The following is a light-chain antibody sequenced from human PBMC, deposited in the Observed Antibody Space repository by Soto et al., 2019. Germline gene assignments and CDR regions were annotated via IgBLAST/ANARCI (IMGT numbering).Light chain of an antibody. CDR3: AAWDDSLNGVV. CDR1: SSNIGSHT. CDR2: SNT. J-gene: IGLJ2*01. Sequence: QAVVTQPPSASGTPGQTIAISCSGGSSNIGSHTVNWYQQLPGTAPRLLIYSNTQRPSGVPDRFSGSKSGTSASLAITGLQSEYEGDYYCAAWDDSLNGVVFGGGTNLTVL. V-gene: IGLV1-44*01.